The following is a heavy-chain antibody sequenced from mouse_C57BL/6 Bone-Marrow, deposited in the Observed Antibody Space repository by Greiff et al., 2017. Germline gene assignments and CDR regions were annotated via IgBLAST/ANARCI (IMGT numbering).Heavy chain of an antibody. CDR3: ARHERRSYSNYVYWYFDV. Sequence: QVQLKQSGAELVKPGASVKLSCKASGYTFTEYTIHWVKQRSGQGLEWIGWFYPGSGSIKYNEKFKDKATLTADKSSSTVYMELSRLTSEDSAVYFCARHERRSYSNYVYWYFDVWGTGTTVTGSS. CDR1: GYTFTEYT. CDR2: FYPGSGSI. D-gene: IGHD2-5*01. V-gene: IGHV1-62-2*01. J-gene: IGHJ1*03.